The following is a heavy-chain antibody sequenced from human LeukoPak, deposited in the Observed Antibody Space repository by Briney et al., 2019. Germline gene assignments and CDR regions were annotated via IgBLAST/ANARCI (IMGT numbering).Heavy chain of an antibody. CDR2: ISSGSSYI. CDR1: GFTFSSYS. D-gene: IGHD5-18*01. V-gene: IGHV3-21*01. CDR3: AREARGYSYGARYDIDY. J-gene: IGHJ4*02. Sequence: KSGGSLRLSCAASGFTFSSYSMNWVRQAPGKGLEWVSSISSGSSYIYYADSVKGRFTISRDNAKNSLYLQMNSLRAADTAVYYCAREARGYSYGARYDIDYWGQGTLVTVSS.